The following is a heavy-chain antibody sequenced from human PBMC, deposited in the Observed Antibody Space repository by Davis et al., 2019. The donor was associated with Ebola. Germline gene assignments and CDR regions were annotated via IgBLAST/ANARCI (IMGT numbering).Heavy chain of an antibody. Sequence: SVKVSCKASGGTFSSYAISWVRQAPGQGLEWMGGIIPIFGTANYAQKFQGRVTITADESTSTAYMELSSLRSEDTAVYYCASSDLERRGFWYYGMDVWGQGTTVTVSS. CDR2: IIPIFGTA. D-gene: IGHD1-1*01. CDR3: ASSDLERRGFWYYGMDV. J-gene: IGHJ6*02. CDR1: GGTFSSYA. V-gene: IGHV1-69*13.